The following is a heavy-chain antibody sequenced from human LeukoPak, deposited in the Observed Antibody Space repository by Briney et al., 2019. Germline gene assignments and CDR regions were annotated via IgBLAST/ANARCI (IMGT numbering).Heavy chain of an antibody. J-gene: IGHJ3*02. V-gene: IGHV1-2*02. D-gene: IGHD2-15*01. Sequence: ASVKVSCKASGYTFTGYYMHWVRQAPGQGLERMGWINPNSGGTNYAQKFQGRVTMTRDTSISTAYMELSRLRSDDTAVYYCARGRVDCSGGSCYGAFDIWGQGTMVTVSS. CDR3: ARGRVDCSGGSCYGAFDI. CDR2: INPNSGGT. CDR1: GYTFTGYY.